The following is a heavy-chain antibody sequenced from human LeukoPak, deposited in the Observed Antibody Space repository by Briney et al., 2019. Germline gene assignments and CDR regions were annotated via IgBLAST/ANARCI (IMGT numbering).Heavy chain of an antibody. D-gene: IGHD1-1*01. CDR1: GYTFTGYY. J-gene: IGHJ4*02. CDR3: ARDGYGFGTGTTDY. V-gene: IGHV1-2*02. Sequence: AASVKVSCKASGYTFTGYYMHWVRQAPGQGLEWMGWINPNSGGTNYAQKFQGRVTMTRDTSISTAYMELSRLRSDDTAVYYCARDGYGFGTGTTDYWGQGTLVTVSS. CDR2: INPNSGGT.